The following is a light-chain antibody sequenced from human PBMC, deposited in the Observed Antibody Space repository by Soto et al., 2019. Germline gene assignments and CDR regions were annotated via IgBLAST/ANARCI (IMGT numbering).Light chain of an antibody. Sequence: DIQRTQSPSSLSASVGDRVTITCRASQNIARYLNWYQHKPGRAPKLLISAASSLQSGVPSRFSGSGSATDFTLTVSSLQPEDFATYYCQKSYNTPITFGQGTRLEIK. CDR1: QNIARY. J-gene: IGKJ5*01. V-gene: IGKV1-39*01. CDR2: AAS. CDR3: QKSYNTPIT.